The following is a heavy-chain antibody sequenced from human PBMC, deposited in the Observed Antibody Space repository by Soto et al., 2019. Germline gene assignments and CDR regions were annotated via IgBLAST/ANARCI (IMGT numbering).Heavy chain of an antibody. CDR3: ARGGSDRPFDY. D-gene: IGHD3-16*01. V-gene: IGHV3-72*01. Sequence: DVQLVQSGGGLVQPGGSLRLSCVGSGFSFSDHYMDWVRQAPGKGLEWVARIRKETNGYSTQYAASVKGRFTILRDDSKTSGYIKVNSLNTDDTAGYYCARGGSDRPFDYWGQGPVVTVSS. J-gene: IGHJ4*02. CDR2: IRKETNGYST. CDR1: GFSFSDHY.